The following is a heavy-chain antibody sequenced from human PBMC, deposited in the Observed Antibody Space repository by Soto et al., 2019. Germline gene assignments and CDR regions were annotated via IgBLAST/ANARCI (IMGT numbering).Heavy chain of an antibody. V-gene: IGHV3-23*01. CDR3: AREIRNAYNQRAGLF. D-gene: IGHD3-16*01. CDR2: ISGGGGSI. CDR1: GFSFRSYA. Sequence: PGRSLRLSCVALGFSFRSYAMSWVRQAPGKGLEWVSVISGGGGSIYYVDSVKGRFTISRDNSKNTLHLQMTSLRAEDTALYYCAREIRNAYNQRAGLFWGQGTLVSVS. J-gene: IGHJ4*02.